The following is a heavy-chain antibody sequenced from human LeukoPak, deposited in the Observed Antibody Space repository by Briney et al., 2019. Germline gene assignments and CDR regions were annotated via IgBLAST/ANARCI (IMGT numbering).Heavy chain of an antibody. Sequence: SGGSLRLSCAASGFTFSSYDMHWVRQATGKGLEWVSAIGTAGDTYYPGSVKGRFTISRENAKNSLYLQMNSLRAGDTAVYYCARAVAGYYYGSGSYYFDYWGQGTLVTVSP. CDR2: IGTAGDT. J-gene: IGHJ4*02. CDR3: ARAVAGYYYGSGSYYFDY. V-gene: IGHV3-13*01. CDR1: GFTFSSYD. D-gene: IGHD3-10*01.